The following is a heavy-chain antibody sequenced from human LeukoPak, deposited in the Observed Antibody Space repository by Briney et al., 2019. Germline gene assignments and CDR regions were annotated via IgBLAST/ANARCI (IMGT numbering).Heavy chain of an antibody. CDR2: MNPDSGNT. J-gene: IGHJ4*02. CDR1: GYTFTNYD. V-gene: IGHV1-8*03. CDR3: ARGHLWYNTAWYYFDY. D-gene: IGHD6-19*01. Sequence: ASVKVSCKASGYTFTNYDINWVRQATGQGLEWMGCMNPDSGNTGFAQKFQGRVIITRDTSINTVYMELSSLKSEDTAVYYCARGHLWYNTAWYYFDYWGQGTLVTVSS.